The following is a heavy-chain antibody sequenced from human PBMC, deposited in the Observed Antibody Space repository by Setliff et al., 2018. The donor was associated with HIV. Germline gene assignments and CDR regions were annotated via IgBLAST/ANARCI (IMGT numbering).Heavy chain of an antibody. Sequence: NPSETLFLTCTVSGGSISSDDYYWNWIRQPPGKGLEWIGRFYTSGSTNYKSSLKSRVTISVDTSKNQFSLRLSSVTAADTAVYYCARGGGPDTNFDSWGRGTLVTVSS. CDR3: ARGGGPDTNFDS. V-gene: IGHV4-39*07. CDR2: FYTSGST. CDR1: GGSISSDDYY. J-gene: IGHJ4*02.